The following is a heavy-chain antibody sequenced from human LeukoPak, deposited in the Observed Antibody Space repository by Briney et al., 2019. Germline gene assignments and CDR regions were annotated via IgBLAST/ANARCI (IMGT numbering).Heavy chain of an antibody. D-gene: IGHD3-10*01. CDR2: ISSSSSYI. Sequence: GGSLRLSCAASGFTFSSYSMNWVRQAPGKGLEWVSSISSSSSYIYYADSVKDRFTISRDNAKNSLYLQMNSLRAEDTAVYYCARFGSGSVDAFDIWGQGTMVTVSS. CDR1: GFTFSSYS. J-gene: IGHJ3*02. V-gene: IGHV3-21*01. CDR3: ARFGSGSVDAFDI.